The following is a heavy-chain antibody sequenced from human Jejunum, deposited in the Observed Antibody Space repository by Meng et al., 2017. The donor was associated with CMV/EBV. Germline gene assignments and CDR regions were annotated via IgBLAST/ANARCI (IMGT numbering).Heavy chain of an antibody. CDR3: ARDLGTGPVEY. V-gene: IGHV4-59*01. J-gene: IGHJ4*02. D-gene: IGHD1-1*01. CDR2: IYYSGST. CDR1: GGSISSYY. Sequence: TCTVSGGSISSYYWSWIRQPPGKGLEYIGYIYYSGSTKYNPSLKSRVTISIDTSKNQFSLKLSSVTAADTAVYYCARDLGTGPVEYWGQGTLVTVSS.